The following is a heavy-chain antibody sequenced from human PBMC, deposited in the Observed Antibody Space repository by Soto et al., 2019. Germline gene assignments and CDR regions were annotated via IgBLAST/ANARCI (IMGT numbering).Heavy chain of an antibody. D-gene: IGHD3-22*01. CDR2: ISYDGTNE. Sequence: QVQLVESGGGVVQPGRSLRLSCAASGFTFSSYAMHWVRQAPGKGLEWVAVISYDGTNEDYAASVKGRFTIYRDNSKNPLYLQMNSLRADDTAVYYCARSHDSSSYYTYWGQGTLVTVSS. CDR1: GFTFSSYA. V-gene: IGHV3-30-3*01. J-gene: IGHJ4*02. CDR3: ARSHDSSSYYTY.